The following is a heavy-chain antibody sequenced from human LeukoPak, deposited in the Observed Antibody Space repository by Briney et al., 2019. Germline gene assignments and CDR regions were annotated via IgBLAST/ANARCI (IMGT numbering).Heavy chain of an antibody. Sequence: GGSLRLSCAASGFIVSNTYMTWVRQAPGKGLEWVSVIHNDGSTYYADSVKGRFTVSRDNSKNMVFLRMNSLRVEDTAVYFCASLARDHWSQGTLVSVSS. CDR3: ASLARDH. V-gene: IGHV3-53*01. D-gene: IGHD3-3*02. CDR2: IHNDGST. CDR1: GFIVSNTY. J-gene: IGHJ4*02.